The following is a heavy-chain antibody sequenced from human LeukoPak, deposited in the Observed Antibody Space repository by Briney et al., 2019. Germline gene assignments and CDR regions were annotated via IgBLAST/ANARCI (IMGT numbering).Heavy chain of an antibody. CDR3: ARRPPYYGSGTSNWFDP. CDR1: GHAFIGYY. Sequence: GASVKVSCKASGHAFIGYYIHWVRQAPGQGLEWMGWINPSTGVTKYAQKFQGRVTLTRDTSITTAYMGLTSLTSDDTAVYYCARRPPYYGSGTSNWFDPWGQGTLVTVSS. V-gene: IGHV1-2*02. CDR2: INPSTGVT. J-gene: IGHJ5*02. D-gene: IGHD3-10*01.